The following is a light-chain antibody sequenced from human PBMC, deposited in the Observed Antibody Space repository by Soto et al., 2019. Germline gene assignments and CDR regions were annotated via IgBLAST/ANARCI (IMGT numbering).Light chain of an antibody. CDR3: QQYGRSPLT. J-gene: IGKJ5*01. Sequence: ELVNPQCVASGSGSAVGGASLFYKASQSIGDTLASHQQTPGQAPRLPIHGASSRATGIPGRISRSVSGTDFALTIRSLEPVDFAVHYCQQYGRSPLTVGQGTRLEI. CDR1: QSIGDT. V-gene: IGKV3-20*01. CDR2: GAS.